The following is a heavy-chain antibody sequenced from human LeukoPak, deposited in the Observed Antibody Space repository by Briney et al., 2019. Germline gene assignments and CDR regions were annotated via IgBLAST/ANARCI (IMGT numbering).Heavy chain of an antibody. V-gene: IGHV1-2*02. D-gene: IGHD2-21*02. Sequence: GASVKVSCKASGYSFTGYYIHWVRQAPGLGLEWMGWINPKSGATKFAQKFQGRVTMTRDTSISTAYMELSRLRSDDTAVYYCARAYCGGDCFSALSYWGQGTLVTVSS. CDR3: ARAYCGGDCFSALSY. J-gene: IGHJ4*02. CDR1: GYSFTGYY. CDR2: INPKSGAT.